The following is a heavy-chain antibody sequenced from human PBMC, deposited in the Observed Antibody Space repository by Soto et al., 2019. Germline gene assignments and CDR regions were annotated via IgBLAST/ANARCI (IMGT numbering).Heavy chain of an antibody. Sequence: GRSLRLSCAASGFTFSNYAMSWVLQAPGRGLEWVSGISSGGGSPYNADSVKGRFSISRDNSKNTLYLQMNSLSAEDTAVYYCAKGGGRIVPRHFDNWGQGILVTVSS. J-gene: IGHJ4*02. V-gene: IGHV3-23*01. CDR1: GFTFSNYA. D-gene: IGHD1-26*01. CDR2: ISSGGGSP. CDR3: AKGGGRIVPRHFDN.